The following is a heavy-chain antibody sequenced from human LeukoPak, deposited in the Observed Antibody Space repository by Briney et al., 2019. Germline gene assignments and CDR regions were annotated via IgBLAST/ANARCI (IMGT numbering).Heavy chain of an antibody. D-gene: IGHD1-1*01. Sequence: GGSLRLSCAASGFTFTTYAMGWVRQAPGKGLEWVSYGGSGGSKYYADSVKGRFSISRDNAKNSLYLQMNSLRAEDTAVYYCATYTNWVAGDVWGQGTSVSVSS. CDR3: ATYTNWVAGDV. CDR1: GFTFTTYA. J-gene: IGHJ6*02. CDR2: GGSGGSK. V-gene: IGHV3-23*01.